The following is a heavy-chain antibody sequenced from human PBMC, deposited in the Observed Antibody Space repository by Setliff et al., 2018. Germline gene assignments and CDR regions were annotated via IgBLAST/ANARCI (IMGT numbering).Heavy chain of an antibody. CDR2: ISAYNGNT. D-gene: IGHD3-22*01. J-gene: IGHJ6*02. V-gene: IGHV1-18*01. CDR1: GYTFTSYG. Sequence: GASVKVSCKASGYTFTSYGISWVRQAPGQGLGWMGWISAYNGNTNYAQKLQGRVTMTTDTSTSTAYMELRSLRSDDTAVYYCARVGVYYYDSSGYHRSPYYYYYGMDVWGQGTTVTVSS. CDR3: ARVGVYYYDSSGYHRSPYYYYYGMDV.